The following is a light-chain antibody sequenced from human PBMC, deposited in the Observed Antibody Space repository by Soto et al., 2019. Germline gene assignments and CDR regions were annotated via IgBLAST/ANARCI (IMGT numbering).Light chain of an antibody. CDR2: LSSDGSH. V-gene: IGLV4-69*01. CDR1: SGHSSYA. Sequence: QSVLTQSPSASASLGASVKLTCTLSSGHSSYAIAWHQQQPEKGPRYLMKLSSDGSHTKGDGIPDRFSGSSSGAERYLTISSLQSEDEADYYCQTWATGIGVFGGGTQLTVL. J-gene: IGLJ2*01. CDR3: QTWATGIGV.